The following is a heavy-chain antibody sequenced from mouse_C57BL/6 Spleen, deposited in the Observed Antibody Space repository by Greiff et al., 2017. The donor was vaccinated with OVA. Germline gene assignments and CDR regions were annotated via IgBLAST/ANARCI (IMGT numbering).Heavy chain of an antibody. CDR1: GYTFTSYW. Sequence: VQLQQPGAELVMPGASVKLSCKASGYTFTSYWMHWVKQRPGQGLEWIGEIDPSDSYTNYNQKFKGKSTLTVDKASSTAYMQLSSLTSEDSAVYYCARRSRPYAMDYWGQGTSVTVSS. V-gene: IGHV1-69*01. CDR2: IDPSDSYT. J-gene: IGHJ4*01. CDR3: ARRSRPYAMDY.